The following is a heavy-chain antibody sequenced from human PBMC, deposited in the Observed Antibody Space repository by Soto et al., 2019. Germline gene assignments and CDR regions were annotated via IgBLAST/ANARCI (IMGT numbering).Heavy chain of an antibody. D-gene: IGHD3-16*01. V-gene: IGHV3-66*02. CDR2: IYSGGST. CDR3: AGDGGSYYFDY. CDR1: GFTVSSNY. J-gene: IGHJ4*02. Sequence: GGSLRLSFAASGFTVSSNYMSWVRQAPGKGLEWVSVIYSGGSTYYADSVKGRFTISRDNSKNTLYLQMNSLRAEDTAVYYCAGDGGSYYFDYWGQGTLVTVSS.